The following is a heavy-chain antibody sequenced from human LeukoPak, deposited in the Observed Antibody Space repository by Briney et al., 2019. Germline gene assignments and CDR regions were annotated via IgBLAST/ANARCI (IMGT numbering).Heavy chain of an antibody. Sequence: SETLSLTCTVSGGSISSYYWGWIRQPPGKGLEWIGSIYYSGSTYYNSSLKSRVTISVDTSKNQFSLKLSSVTAADTAVYYCARGLRIMITFGGVFDYWGQGTLVTVSS. CDR2: IYYSGST. CDR3: ARGLRIMITFGGVFDY. J-gene: IGHJ4*02. CDR1: GGSISSYY. D-gene: IGHD3-16*01. V-gene: IGHV4-39*07.